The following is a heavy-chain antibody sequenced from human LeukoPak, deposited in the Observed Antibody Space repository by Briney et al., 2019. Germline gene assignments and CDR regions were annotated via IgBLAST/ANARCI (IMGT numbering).Heavy chain of an antibody. D-gene: IGHD3-22*01. V-gene: IGHV3-7*01. CDR3: ARDHYYYDSSGIDY. CDR2: IKQDGSEK. J-gene: IGHJ4*02. CDR1: GFTFSSYW. Sequence: QPGGSLRLSFAASGFTFSSYWMSWVRQAPGKGLEWVANIKQDGSEKYYVDSVKGRFTISRDNAKNSLYLQMNSLRAEDTAVYYCARDHYYYDSSGIDYWGQGTLVTVSS.